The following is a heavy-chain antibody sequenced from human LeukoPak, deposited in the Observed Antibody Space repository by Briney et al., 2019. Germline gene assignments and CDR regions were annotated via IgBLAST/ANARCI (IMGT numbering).Heavy chain of an antibody. CDR1: GFTFSSYW. V-gene: IGHV3-74*01. D-gene: IGHD3-3*01. Sequence: GGSLRLSCGASGFTFSSYWMHWVRQAPGKGLVWVSRINSDGSSTSYADSVKGRFTISRDNAKNSLYLQMNSLRAEDTAVYYCATDRGWRTSGYYLYYFEYWGQGTLVTFSS. J-gene: IGHJ4*02. CDR2: INSDGSST. CDR3: ATDRGWRTSGYYLYYFEY.